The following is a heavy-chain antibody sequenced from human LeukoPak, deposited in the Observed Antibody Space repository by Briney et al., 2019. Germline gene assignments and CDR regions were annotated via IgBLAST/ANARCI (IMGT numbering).Heavy chain of an antibody. D-gene: IGHD3-10*01. CDR2: ITSSRGST. Sequence: GGSLRLSCAASEFTFTNYWMTWVRQAPGKGLEWVSTITSSRGSTYYADSVKGRFTISRDISQNTLFLQMSSLRVEDTALYYCAKDGSGDYWGQGTLVTVSS. J-gene: IGHJ4*02. V-gene: IGHV3-23*01. CDR3: AKDGSGDY. CDR1: EFTFTNYW.